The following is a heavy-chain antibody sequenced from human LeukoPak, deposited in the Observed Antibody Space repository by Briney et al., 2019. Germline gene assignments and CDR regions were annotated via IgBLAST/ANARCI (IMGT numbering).Heavy chain of an antibody. J-gene: IGHJ4*02. V-gene: IGHV4-38-2*02. Sequence: SETLSLTCTVSGGSISNYYWSWIRQPPGKGLEWIGSIYHSGSTYYNPSLKSRVTIPVDTSKNQFSLKLRSVTAADTAVYYCARVTSRLGVCDYWGQGSLVTVSS. CDR1: GGSISNYY. D-gene: IGHD2-8*01. CDR2: IYHSGST. CDR3: ARVTSRLGVCDY.